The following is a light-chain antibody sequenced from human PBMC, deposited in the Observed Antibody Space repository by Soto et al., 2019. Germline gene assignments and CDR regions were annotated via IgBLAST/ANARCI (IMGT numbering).Light chain of an antibody. J-gene: IGKJ4*01. V-gene: IGKV3-20*01. Sequence: EIVLTQSPATLSSSPGERATLSSRASQTVNSRLAWYQHKPGQAPRLLIYHTSSRATGIPDRFSGGGSGTDFTLTISRLEPEDFAVYYCQQFSSYPLTFGGGTKVDIK. CDR2: HTS. CDR1: QTVNSR. CDR3: QQFSSYPLT.